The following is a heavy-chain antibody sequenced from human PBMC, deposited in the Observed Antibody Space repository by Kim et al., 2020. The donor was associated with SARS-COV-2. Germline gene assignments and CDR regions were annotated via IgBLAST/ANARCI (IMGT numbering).Heavy chain of an antibody. CDR2: T. Sequence: TSYAQKFQGRVTMTRDTSTSTVYMELSSLRSEDTAVYYCASANGLAAAGIWGQGTLVTVSS. CDR3: ASANGLAAAGI. J-gene: IGHJ4*02. D-gene: IGHD6-13*01. V-gene: IGHV1-46*01.